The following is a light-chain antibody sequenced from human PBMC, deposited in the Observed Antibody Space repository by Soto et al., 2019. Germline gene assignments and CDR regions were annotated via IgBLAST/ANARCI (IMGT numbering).Light chain of an antibody. J-gene: IGKJ5*01. CDR1: QAISNW. CDR2: GAT. V-gene: IGKV1-39*01. Sequence: DIQMTQSPSTLSASVGDRVTITCRASQAISNWLAWYQQKPGKAPKLLIFGATALQSGVPSRFSGSGYGTNFTLIISVLQPEDFAIYYCQQCHATTHTFGQGTRLEI. CDR3: QQCHATTHT.